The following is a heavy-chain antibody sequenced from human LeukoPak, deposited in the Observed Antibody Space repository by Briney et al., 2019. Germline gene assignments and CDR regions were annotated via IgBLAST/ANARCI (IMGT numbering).Heavy chain of an antibody. CDR1: GFTFSSYA. Sequence: GSLRLSCAASGFTFSSYAMAWVRQAPGKGLEWVSAITASGDSTYYPDSVKGRFTISRDNSMDTLYLQMNSLRAEDTAVYYCAREGRTDYYYYYMDVWGKGTTVTVSS. V-gene: IGHV3-23*01. CDR3: AREGRTDYYYYYMDV. CDR2: ITASGDST. D-gene: IGHD1-26*01. J-gene: IGHJ6*03.